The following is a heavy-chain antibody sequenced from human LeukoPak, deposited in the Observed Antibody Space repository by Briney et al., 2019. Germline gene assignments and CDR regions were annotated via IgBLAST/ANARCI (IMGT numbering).Heavy chain of an antibody. V-gene: IGHV4-34*01. D-gene: IGHD4-17*01. CDR2: VNHGGTT. CDR1: GESFSDYY. Sequence: SETLSLTCAVYGESFSDYYWSWIRQPPGRGLEWIGEVNHGGTTNYNPSLKSRVIISADTSKNQFSLKLNSVTAADTAVYYCARVIYGDSSKDFDYWGQGTLVTVSS. CDR3: ARVIYGDSSKDFDY. J-gene: IGHJ4*02.